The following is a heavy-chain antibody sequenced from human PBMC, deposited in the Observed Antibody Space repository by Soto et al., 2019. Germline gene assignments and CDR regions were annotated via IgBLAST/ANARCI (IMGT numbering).Heavy chain of an antibody. J-gene: IGHJ4*02. CDR2: LSHTSTNI. D-gene: IGHD6-19*01. CDR3: AKLAGEQWMFDY. CDR1: GFTFSSYA. V-gene: IGHV3-23*01. Sequence: PGGSLRLSCAASGFTFSSYAMSWVRQAPGKGLQWVSALSHTSTNIFYAETVKGRFTISRDNSKNTMSLQKNSLRAEDTDIYYCAKLAGEQWMFDYWGQGILVTVSS.